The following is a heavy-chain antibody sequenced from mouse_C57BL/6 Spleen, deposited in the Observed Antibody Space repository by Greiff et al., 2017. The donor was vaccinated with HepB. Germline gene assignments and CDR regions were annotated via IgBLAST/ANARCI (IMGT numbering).Heavy chain of an antibody. D-gene: IGHD1-1*01. J-gene: IGHJ1*03. CDR3: ATGCASYYYGSSYRYCNV. CDR2: ISDGGSYT. Sequence: EVQVVESGGGLVKPGGSLKLSCAASGFTFSSYAMSWVRQTPEKRLEWVATISDGGSYTYYPDNVKGRFTISRDNAKNNLYLQMSHLKSEDTAMYYCATGCASYYYGSSYRYCNVWGTGTTVTVSS. CDR1: GFTFSSYA. V-gene: IGHV5-4*01.